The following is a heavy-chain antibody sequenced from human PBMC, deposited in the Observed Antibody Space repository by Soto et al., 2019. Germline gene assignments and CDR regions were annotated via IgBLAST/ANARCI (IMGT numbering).Heavy chain of an antibody. V-gene: IGHV1-18*01. CDR2: ISAYSGST. J-gene: IGHJ4*02. Sequence: QVQLVQSGADVKKPGASVKVSCKASGYTFTTYGISWVRQAPGQGLEWMGWISAYSGSTKFAQKLQGRVTMTTDTSTTTAYMELRSLTSDDTAVYYCARDFTKSSSWPYYFDYWGQGTLATVSS. CDR3: ARDFTKSSSWPYYFDY. D-gene: IGHD6-13*01. CDR1: GYTFTTYG.